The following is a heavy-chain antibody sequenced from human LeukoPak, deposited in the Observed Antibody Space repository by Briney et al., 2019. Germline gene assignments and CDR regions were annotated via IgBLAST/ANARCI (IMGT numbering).Heavy chain of an antibody. J-gene: IGHJ3*02. Sequence: GGSLRLSCAASGFTFSSYAMYWVRQAPGKGLEYVSAISSNGGSTYYANSVKGRFTISRDNSKNTLYLQMGSLRAEDMAVYYCAREQLPGAFDIWGQGTMVTVSS. CDR1: GFTFSSYA. CDR2: ISSNGGST. V-gene: IGHV3-64*01. CDR3: AREQLPGAFDI. D-gene: IGHD2-2*01.